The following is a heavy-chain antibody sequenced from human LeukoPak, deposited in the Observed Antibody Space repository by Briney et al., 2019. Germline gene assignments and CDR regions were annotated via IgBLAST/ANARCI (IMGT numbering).Heavy chain of an antibody. CDR2: IWYDGTNK. Sequence: GGSLRLSCAASGFTFSNYAMSWVRQAPGKGLEWVAVIWYDGTNKNYADSVKGRFTISRDNSKNTVYLQMNSLRAEDTAVYYCLRDPYEAYWGQGTLVTVSS. D-gene: IGHD5-12*01. CDR1: GFTFSNYA. V-gene: IGHV3-33*08. CDR3: LRDPYEAY. J-gene: IGHJ4*02.